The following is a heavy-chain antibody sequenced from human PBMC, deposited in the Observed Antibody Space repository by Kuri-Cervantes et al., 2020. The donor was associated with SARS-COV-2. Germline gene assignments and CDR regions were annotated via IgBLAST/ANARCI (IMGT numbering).Heavy chain of an antibody. V-gene: IGHV3-48*02. CDR3: ARGYCSSTSCPPYYYYGMDV. CDR1: GFTFSSYS. Sequence: GESLKISCAASGFTFSSYSMNWVRQAPGKGLEWVSYISSSSSTIYYVDSVKGRFTISRDNARNSLYLQMNSLRDEDTAVYYCARGYCSSTSCPPYYYYGMDVWGQGTTVTVSS. D-gene: IGHD2-2*01. CDR2: ISSSSSTI. J-gene: IGHJ6*02.